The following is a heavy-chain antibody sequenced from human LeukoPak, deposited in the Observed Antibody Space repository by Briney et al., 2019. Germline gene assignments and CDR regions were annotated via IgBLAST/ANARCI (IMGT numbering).Heavy chain of an antibody. V-gene: IGHV4-34*01. CDR2: INHSGST. J-gene: IGHJ4*02. Sequence: ASETLSLTCAVYGVSFSGYYWSWIRQPPGKGLEWIGEINHSGSTNYNPSLKSRVTISVDTSKNQFSLKLSSVTAADTAVYYCARGLIGATHFDYWGQGTLVTVSS. D-gene: IGHD1-26*01. CDR3: ARGLIGATHFDY. CDR1: GVSFSGYY.